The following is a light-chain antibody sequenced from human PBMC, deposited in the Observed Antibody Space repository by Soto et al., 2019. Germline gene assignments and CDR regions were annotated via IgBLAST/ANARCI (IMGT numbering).Light chain of an antibody. CDR3: QQRNYWPIT. J-gene: IGKJ5*01. CDR2: EAS. V-gene: IGKV3-11*01. CDR1: QSVISY. Sequence: EIVLTQSPGTLSLSPGERATLSCRASQSVISYLSSYQQKLGQAPRLLIYEASKRATGTPARFSGSGSGTDFTLTINSLEPEDFAVYYCQQRNYWPITFGQGTRLEIK.